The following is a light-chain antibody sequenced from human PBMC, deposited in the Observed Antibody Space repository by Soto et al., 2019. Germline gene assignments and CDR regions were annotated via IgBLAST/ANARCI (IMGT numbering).Light chain of an antibody. V-gene: IGKV1-5*01. Sequence: GDRVTITCRASQSISSWLAWYQQKPGKAPKLLIYDASSLESGVPARFSGSGSATEFTLSISSLQPDDFATYYCQQYGTSSRTFGQGTKVDIK. J-gene: IGKJ1*01. CDR3: QQYGTSSRT. CDR1: QSISSW. CDR2: DAS.